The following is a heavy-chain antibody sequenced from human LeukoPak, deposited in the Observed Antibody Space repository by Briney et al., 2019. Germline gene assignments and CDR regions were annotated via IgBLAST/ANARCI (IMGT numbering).Heavy chain of an antibody. CDR3: ANRPLDY. V-gene: IGHV3-23*01. CDR2: VSATGGRT. J-gene: IGHJ4*02. Sequence: PGGSLGLSCAACGYSFGPYAMSWVRQAPGKGLEWVSVVSATGGRTFYADSVKGRFTIPRDNSKNTIYLQMSSLRAEDTAVYYCANRPLDYWGQGTLVTVSS. CDR1: GYSFGPYA.